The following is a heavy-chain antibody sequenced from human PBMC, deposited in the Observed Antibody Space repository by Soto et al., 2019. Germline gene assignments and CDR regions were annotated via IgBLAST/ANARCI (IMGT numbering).Heavy chain of an antibody. V-gene: IGHV3-66*01. CDR3: AKDLVGSNADYYDY. CDR2: VYSGGSP. CDR1: GFTVSSNY. Sequence: PGESLKISCAASGFTVSSNYMSWVRQAPGKGLEWVSVVYSGGSPYYADSVKGRFTISRDNSTNTLYLQMNSLRAEDAAVYYCAKDLVGSNADYYDYWGQGTLVTVSS. D-gene: IGHD2-15*01. J-gene: IGHJ4*02.